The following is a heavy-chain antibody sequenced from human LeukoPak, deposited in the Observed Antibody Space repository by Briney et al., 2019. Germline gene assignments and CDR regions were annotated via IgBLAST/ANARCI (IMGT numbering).Heavy chain of an antibody. D-gene: IGHD2-2*01. CDR1: GGTFSSYA. Sequence: ASVKVSCKASGGTFSSYAISWVRQAPGQGLEWMGGIIPIFGTANYAQEFQGRVTITADESTSTAYMELSSLRSEDTAVYYCARAQDVVVPAAMTWFDPWGQGTLVTVSS. CDR2: IIPIFGTA. V-gene: IGHV1-69*13. CDR3: ARAQDVVVPAAMTWFDP. J-gene: IGHJ5*02.